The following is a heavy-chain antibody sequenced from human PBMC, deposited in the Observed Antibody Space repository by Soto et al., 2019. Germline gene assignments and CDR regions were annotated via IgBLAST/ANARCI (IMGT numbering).Heavy chain of an antibody. D-gene: IGHD6-19*01. CDR1: GGSFSGYY. CDR3: ARGVAVAGRYYYYYYMDV. V-gene: IGHV4-34*01. CDR2: INHSGST. J-gene: IGHJ6*03. Sequence: SETLSLTCAVYGGSFSGYYWSWIRQPPGKGLEWIGEINHSGSTNYNPSLKSRVTISVDTSKNQFSLKLSSVTAADTAVYYCARGVAVAGRYYYYYYMDVWGKGTTVTVSS.